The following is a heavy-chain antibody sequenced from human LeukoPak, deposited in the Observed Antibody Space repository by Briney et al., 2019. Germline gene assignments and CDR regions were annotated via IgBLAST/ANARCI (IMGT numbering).Heavy chain of an antibody. D-gene: IGHD6-19*01. Sequence: ASAKVSCKASGYTFTGYYMHWVRQAPGQGLEWVGWINPNSGGTNYAQKFQDRVTMTRDTSMSTAYMELSRLKSDDTAVYYCARAGLAVAGTPYYFDNWGQGTLVTVSS. J-gene: IGHJ4*02. CDR3: ARAGLAVAGTPYYFDN. CDR1: GYTFTGYY. V-gene: IGHV1-2*02. CDR2: INPNSGGT.